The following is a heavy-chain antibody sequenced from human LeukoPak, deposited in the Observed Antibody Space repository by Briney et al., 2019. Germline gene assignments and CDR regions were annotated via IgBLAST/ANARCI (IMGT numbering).Heavy chain of an antibody. CDR3: ARGPMVRGVIMGYYYYYMDV. CDR2: IVPIFGTA. CDR1: GGTFSSYA. D-gene: IGHD3-10*01. V-gene: IGHV1-69*06. Sequence: ASVKVSCKASGGTFSSYAISWVRQAPGQGLEWMGGIVPIFGTANYAQKFQGRVTITADKSTSTAYMELSSLRSEDTAVYYCARGPMVRGVIMGYYYYYMDVWGKGTTVTVSS. J-gene: IGHJ6*03.